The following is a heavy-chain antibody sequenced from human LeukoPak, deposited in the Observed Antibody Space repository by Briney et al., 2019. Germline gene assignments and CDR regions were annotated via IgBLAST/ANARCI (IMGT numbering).Heavy chain of an antibody. CDR3: VTHFSYYDFWSGFDP. CDR1: GGSISSSTNY. D-gene: IGHD3-3*01. Sequence: SETLSLTCTVSGGSISSSTNYWGWIRQPPGKWLEWIGSMYYGGSTYDNPSLESRVTVSVDTSKNQFSLKLSSVTAADTAVYYCVTHFSYYDFWSGFDPWGQGTLVTVSS. J-gene: IGHJ5*02. CDR2: MYYGGST. V-gene: IGHV4-39*01.